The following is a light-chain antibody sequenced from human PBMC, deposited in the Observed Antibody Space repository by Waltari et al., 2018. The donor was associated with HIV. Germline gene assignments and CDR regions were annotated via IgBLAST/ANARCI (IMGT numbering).Light chain of an antibody. Sequence: EIVLTQSPGTLSLSTGDRATLSCKVSQSVSSSYLAWYQQKVGQAPRLLIYGPSTRATGIPDRFSGSGSGTDFTLTISRLEAEDFAVYYCQQYGSSPLTFGGGTKVEIK. CDR3: QQYGSSPLT. J-gene: IGKJ4*01. V-gene: IGKV3-20*01. CDR2: GPS. CDR1: QSVSSSY.